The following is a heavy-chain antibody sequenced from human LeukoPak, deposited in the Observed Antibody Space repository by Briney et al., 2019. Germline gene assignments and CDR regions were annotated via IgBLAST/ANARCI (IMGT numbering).Heavy chain of an antibody. Sequence: SQTPSLTCAISGDSVSSNSAAWNWIRQSPSRGLEWLGRTYYRSKWYNDYAVSVKSRITINPDTSKNQFPLQLNSVTPEDTAVYYCAGGGITGTIWFDPWGQGTLVTVSS. CDR2: TYYRSKWYN. J-gene: IGHJ5*02. D-gene: IGHD1-7*01. CDR3: AGGGITGTIWFDP. V-gene: IGHV6-1*01. CDR1: GDSVSSNSAA.